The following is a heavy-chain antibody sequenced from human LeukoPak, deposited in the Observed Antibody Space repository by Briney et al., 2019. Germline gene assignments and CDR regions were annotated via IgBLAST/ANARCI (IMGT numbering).Heavy chain of an antibody. J-gene: IGHJ5*02. V-gene: IGHV4-30-2*02. CDR2: IYHSGST. Sequence: PSQTLSLTCAVSGGSISSGGYSWSWIRQPPGKGLEWIGYIYHSGSTYYNPSLKSRVTISVDRSKNQFSLKLSSVTAADTAVYYCASSKEGYVLDWFDPWGQGTLVTVSS. CDR3: ASSKEGYVLDWFDP. CDR1: GGSISSGGYS. D-gene: IGHD3-16*01.